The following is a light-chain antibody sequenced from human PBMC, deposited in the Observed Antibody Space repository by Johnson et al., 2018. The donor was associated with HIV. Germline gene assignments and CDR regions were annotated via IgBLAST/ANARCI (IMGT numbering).Light chain of an antibody. Sequence: LTQPPSVSAAPGQKVTISCSGSSSHIGNNYVSWYQQLPGTAPKLLIYDNNKRPSGIPDRFSGSKSGTSATLGITGLQTGDEADYYCGTWDSSLSAGVFGTGTKVTVL. J-gene: IGLJ1*01. CDR2: DNN. CDR3: GTWDSSLSAGV. V-gene: IGLV1-51*01. CDR1: SSHIGNNY.